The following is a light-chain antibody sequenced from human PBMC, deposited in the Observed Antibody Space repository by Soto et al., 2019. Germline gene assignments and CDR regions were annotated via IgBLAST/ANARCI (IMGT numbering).Light chain of an antibody. J-gene: IGKJ2*01. CDR1: QDIRYF. CDR2: DAS. CDR3: QQSYSTPPGT. Sequence: DIQMTQSPSSLSASVGDRVTLTCQASQDIRYFLNWYQQKPGKAPKLLIYDASNLEIGVPSRFSGGGSGTEFTFTITSLQPEDVATYYCQQSYSTPPGTFGQGTKLEIK. V-gene: IGKV1-33*01.